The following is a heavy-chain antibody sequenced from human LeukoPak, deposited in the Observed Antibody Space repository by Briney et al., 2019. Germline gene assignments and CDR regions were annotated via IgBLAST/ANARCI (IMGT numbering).Heavy chain of an antibody. CDR1: GFTFSSYS. J-gene: IGHJ6*03. V-gene: IGHV3-48*04. CDR2: ISSSSSTI. CDR3: AGVRYYYYMDV. Sequence: GGSLRLSCAASGFTFSSYSMNWVRQAPGKGLEWVSYISSSSSTIYYADSVKGRFTISRDNAKNSLYLQMNSLRAEDTAVYYCAGVRYYYYMDVWGKGTTVPVSS.